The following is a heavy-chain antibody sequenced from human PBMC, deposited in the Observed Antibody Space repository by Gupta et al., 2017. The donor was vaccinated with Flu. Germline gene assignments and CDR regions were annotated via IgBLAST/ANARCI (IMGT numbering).Heavy chain of an antibody. CDR3: ARGGRGIVVVVTAYAAFDI. V-gene: IGHV5-51*01. J-gene: IGHJ3*02. CDR1: GYSFTSYW. Sequence: EVQLVQSGAEVKKPGESLKISCKVSGYSFTSYWIGWVRQMPGKGLEWMGIIYPGDSDTRYSPSFQGQVTISADKSISTAYLQWSSLKASDTAMYYCARGGRGIVVVVTAYAAFDIWGQGTMVTVSS. D-gene: IGHD2-15*01. CDR2: IYPGDSDT.